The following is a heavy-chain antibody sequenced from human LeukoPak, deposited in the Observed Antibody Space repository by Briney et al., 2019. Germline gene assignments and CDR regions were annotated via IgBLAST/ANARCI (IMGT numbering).Heavy chain of an antibody. V-gene: IGHV4-59*01. CDR1: GGSNNSYY. J-gene: IGHJ3*02. CDR3: ARDLKPLGWELGAFDI. Sequence: SETLSLTCTVSGGSNNSYYWSWIRQPPGKGLEWIGYIYYSGSTNYNPSLKSRVTISLDTSKNQFSLKLSSVTAADTAVYYCARDLKPLGWELGAFDIWGQGTMVTVSS. D-gene: IGHD1-26*01. CDR2: IYYSGST.